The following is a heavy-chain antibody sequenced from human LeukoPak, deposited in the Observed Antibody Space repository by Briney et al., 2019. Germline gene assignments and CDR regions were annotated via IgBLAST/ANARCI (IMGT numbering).Heavy chain of an antibody. Sequence: GGSLRLSYAASGFTFSSYEMNWVRQAPGKGLEWVSYISSSGSTIYYADSVKGRFTISRDNAKNSLYLQMNSLRAEDTAVYYCARDSLPYDYVWGSYRFFDPWGQGTLVTVSS. CDR3: ARDSLPYDYVWGSYRFFDP. J-gene: IGHJ5*02. V-gene: IGHV3-48*03. D-gene: IGHD3-16*02. CDR2: ISSSGSTI. CDR1: GFTFSSYE.